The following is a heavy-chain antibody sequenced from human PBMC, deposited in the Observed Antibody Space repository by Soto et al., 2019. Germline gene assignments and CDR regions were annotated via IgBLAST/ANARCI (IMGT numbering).Heavy chain of an antibody. V-gene: IGHV4-31*03. CDR2: IYYSGST. Sequence: SETLSLTCTVSGGSISSGGYYWSWIRQHPGKGLEWIGYIYYSGSTYYNPSLKSRVTISVDTSKNQFSLKLSSVTAADTAVYYCARDRYSSSSYRAVDWAYNWFDPWGQGTLVTVSS. D-gene: IGHD6-6*01. J-gene: IGHJ5*02. CDR1: GGSISSGGYY. CDR3: ARDRYSSSSYRAVDWAYNWFDP.